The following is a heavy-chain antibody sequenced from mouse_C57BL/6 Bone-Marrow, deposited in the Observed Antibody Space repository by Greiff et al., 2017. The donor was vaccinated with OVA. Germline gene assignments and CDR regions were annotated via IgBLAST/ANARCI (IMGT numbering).Heavy chain of an antibody. CDR3: AREGYSNDYAMDY. CDR1: GYTFTSYG. V-gene: IGHV1-81*01. J-gene: IGHJ4*01. Sequence: VHLVESGAELARPGASVKLSCKASGYTFTSYGISWVKQRTGQGLEWIGEIYPRSGNTYYNEKFKGKATLTADKSSSTAYMQFSSLTSEDSAIYYCAREGYSNDYAMDYWGQGTSVTVSS. CDR2: IYPRSGNT. D-gene: IGHD2-5*01.